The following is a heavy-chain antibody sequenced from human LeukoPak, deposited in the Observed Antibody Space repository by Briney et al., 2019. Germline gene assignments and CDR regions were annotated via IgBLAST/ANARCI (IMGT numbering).Heavy chain of an antibody. V-gene: IGHV3-23*01. D-gene: IGHD5-12*01. CDR3: ATARGYSAYATDYRIFDC. CDR1: GFTFSSYV. J-gene: IGHJ4*02. CDR2: VSASEDAT. Sequence: GESLRLSCSASGFTFSSYVMVWVRQAPGKGLEWVSTVSASEDATHYAASVKGRFTIPSDNSKTTLNLQLNSLRAEDTAVYYCATARGYSAYATDYRIFDCWGQGTLVTVSS.